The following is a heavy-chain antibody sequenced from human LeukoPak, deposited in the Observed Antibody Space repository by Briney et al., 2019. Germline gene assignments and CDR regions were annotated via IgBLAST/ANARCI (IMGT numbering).Heavy chain of an antibody. D-gene: IGHD3-22*01. CDR1: GFTFDDYA. V-gene: IGHV3-9*01. CDR3: AKAVTMIVVDHDAFDI. J-gene: IGHJ3*02. Sequence: SGGSLRLSCAASGFTFDDYAMHWVRQAPGKGLEWVSGITWNIGSIGYADSLKGRFTISRDKDKNSLHLHMKRLRAAATALYYCAKAVTMIVVDHDAFDIWGQGTMVTVSS. CDR2: ITWNIGSI.